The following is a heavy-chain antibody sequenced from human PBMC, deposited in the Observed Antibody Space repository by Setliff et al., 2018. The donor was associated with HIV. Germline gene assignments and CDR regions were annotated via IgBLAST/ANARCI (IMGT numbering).Heavy chain of an antibody. CDR3: LRGGSFGDIPNC. D-gene: IGHD4-17*01. CDR1: GFTFSTYW. CDR2: INSDGSVT. Sequence: GGSLRLSCAASGFTFSTYWMHWVRQSPGKGLVWVSRINSDGSVTNYADSVKGRFTISRDNAKNTLYLQMSSLRADDTAVYYCLRGGSFGDIPNCWGQGTLVTAPQ. V-gene: IGHV3-74*01. J-gene: IGHJ4*02.